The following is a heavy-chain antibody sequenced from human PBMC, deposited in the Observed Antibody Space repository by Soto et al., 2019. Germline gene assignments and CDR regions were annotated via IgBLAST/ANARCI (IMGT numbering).Heavy chain of an antibody. Sequence: QVQLVQSGAEVKKTGASVKVSCKASGYTFTSYYMHWVRQAPGQGLEWMGIINPSGCSTSYAQKFQGEFTMTSDTPTSTVYRELSSLSTEDTAVYYCARAKYSSSWYGGAFDISGQERMVTVSS. CDR1: GYTFTSYY. CDR3: ARAKYSSSWYGGAFDI. D-gene: IGHD6-13*01. CDR2: INPSGCST. V-gene: IGHV1-46*01. J-gene: IGHJ3*02.